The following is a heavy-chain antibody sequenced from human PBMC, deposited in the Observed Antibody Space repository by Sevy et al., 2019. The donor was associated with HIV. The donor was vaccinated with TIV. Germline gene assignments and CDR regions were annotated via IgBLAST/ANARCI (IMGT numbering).Heavy chain of an antibody. CDR1: GFTFSSYW. J-gene: IGHJ4*02. Sequence: GGSLRLSCAASGFTFSSYWMSWVRQAPGKGLEWVANIKQDGSEKYYVDSVKGRFTISRDNAKNSLYLKMNRLRAEDTAVYYCARGGRYYYDSSGYYPFDYWGQGTLVTVSS. V-gene: IGHV3-7*01. D-gene: IGHD3-22*01. CDR3: ARGGRYYYDSSGYYPFDY. CDR2: IKQDGSEK.